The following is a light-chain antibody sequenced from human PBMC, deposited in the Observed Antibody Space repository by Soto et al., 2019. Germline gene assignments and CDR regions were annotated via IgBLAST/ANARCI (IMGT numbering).Light chain of an antibody. Sequence: EIVLTQSPGTLSLSPGERATVSCKTSQSSGSNFLAWYQQKSGEAPRLLIYASSQRATGIPDRFSGSASGADFTLTIDRLEPEDFAVYYCQLYGNSPPFGQGTRLEIK. CDR2: ASS. CDR1: QSSGSNF. V-gene: IGKV3-20*01. CDR3: QLYGNSPP. J-gene: IGKJ5*01.